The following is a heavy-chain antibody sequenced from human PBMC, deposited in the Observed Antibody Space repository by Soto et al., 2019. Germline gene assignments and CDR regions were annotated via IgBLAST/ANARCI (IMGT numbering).Heavy chain of an antibody. CDR2: ISYDGSNK. D-gene: IGHD6-13*01. J-gene: IGHJ4*02. V-gene: IGHV3-30-3*01. Sequence: GGSLRLSCAVSGFTFSSFCMQWVRQAPGKGLEWVAVISYDGSNKYYADSVKGRFTISRDNSKNTVYLQMNSLRVEDTAVYYCARIRAAADTYYFDYWGQGTLVTVSS. CDR3: ARIRAAADTYYFDY. CDR1: GFTFSSFC.